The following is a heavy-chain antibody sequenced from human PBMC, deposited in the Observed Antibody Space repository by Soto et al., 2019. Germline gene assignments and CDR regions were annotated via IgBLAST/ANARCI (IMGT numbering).Heavy chain of an antibody. J-gene: IGHJ4*02. CDR2: ISGSGGST. CDR3: AKNYYDFWLHNDY. Sequence: GGSLRLSCAASGFTFSSYAMIWVRQAPGKGLEWVSAISGSGGSTYYADSVKGRFTISRDNSKNTLYLQMNSLGAEDTAVYYCAKNYYDFWLHNDYWGQGTLVTVSS. D-gene: IGHD3-3*01. V-gene: IGHV3-23*01. CDR1: GFTFSSYA.